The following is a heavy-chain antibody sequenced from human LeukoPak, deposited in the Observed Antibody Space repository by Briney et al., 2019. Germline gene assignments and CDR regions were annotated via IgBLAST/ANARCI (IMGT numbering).Heavy chain of an antibody. CDR3: VVIVLG. D-gene: IGHD2-8*02. Sequence: GGSLRLSCAASGFTITNYWMHWVRQAPGQGLVWVSRISSDGTTTNYANSVRGRFTISRDNAKNMLYLQMNSLRAEDTAIYYCVVIVLGWGQGTLVTVSS. J-gene: IGHJ4*02. V-gene: IGHV3-74*01. CDR1: GFTITNYW. CDR2: ISSDGTTT.